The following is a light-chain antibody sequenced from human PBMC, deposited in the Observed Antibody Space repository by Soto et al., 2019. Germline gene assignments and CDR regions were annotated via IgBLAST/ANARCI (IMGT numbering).Light chain of an antibody. CDR3: QQHGSSPPYT. CDR1: QSINTRY. Sequence: EIVLTQSPGTLSLSPGERATLSCRASQSINTRYSAWYQQKPGQPPRLLIYATSSRAPGIPDRFSGSGSGTDFTLTISRLEPEDFAVYYCQQHGSSPPYTFGQGTKLEIK. V-gene: IGKV3-20*01. J-gene: IGKJ2*01. CDR2: ATS.